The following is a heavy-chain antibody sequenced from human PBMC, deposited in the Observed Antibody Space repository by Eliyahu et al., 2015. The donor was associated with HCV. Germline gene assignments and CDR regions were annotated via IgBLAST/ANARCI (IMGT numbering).Heavy chain of an antibody. CDR3: AKNPIYGPYYFDY. CDR1: GFTFSSYT. D-gene: IGHD2-21*01. CDR2: FSVASGIS. J-gene: IGHJ4*02. V-gene: IGHV3-23*01. Sequence: EVQLLESGGGLVQPGGSLRLXCVASGFTFSSYTMNWVRQAPGKGLQWVSGFSVASGISYIDSVKGRFTISRDDAKNTLYLQMDSLRAEDTAIYYCAKNPIYGPYYFDYWGQGTLVTVSS.